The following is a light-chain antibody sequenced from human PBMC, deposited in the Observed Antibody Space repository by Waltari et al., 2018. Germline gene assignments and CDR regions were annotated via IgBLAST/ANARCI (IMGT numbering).Light chain of an antibody. Sequence: DIVMTQSPLSLPVTPGEPASISCRSSQSLMHRDGNNHLDWYLQKPGQSPQVLIYLGSNRASGVPDRFSGSGSGTDFTLKISRVEAEDVGVYYCMQALQTPVTFGGGTKVEI. CDR2: LGS. CDR3: MQALQTPVT. V-gene: IGKV2-28*01. J-gene: IGKJ4*01. CDR1: QSLMHRDGNNH.